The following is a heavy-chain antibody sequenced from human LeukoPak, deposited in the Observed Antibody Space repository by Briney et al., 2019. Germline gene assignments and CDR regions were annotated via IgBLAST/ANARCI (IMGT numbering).Heavy chain of an antibody. D-gene: IGHD6-13*01. CDR1: GFTVSSNY. J-gene: IGHJ4*02. V-gene: IGHV3-53*01. CDR2: IYSGGST. CDR3: ARAVAAAPFDY. Sequence: PGGSLRLSCAASGFTVSSNYMSWVRQAPGKGLEWVSVIYSGGSTYYADSVKGRFTISRDNSKNTLYLQMNSLRAEDTAVYYCARAVAAAPFDYWGQGTLVTASS.